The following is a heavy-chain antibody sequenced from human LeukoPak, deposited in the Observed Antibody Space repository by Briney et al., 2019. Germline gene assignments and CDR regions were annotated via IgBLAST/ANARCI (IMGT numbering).Heavy chain of an antibody. D-gene: IGHD1-7*01. CDR1: GGSISSSSYY. CDR3: ARKQTGTMYDV. J-gene: IGHJ4*02. Sequence: SETLSLTCIVPGGSISSSSYYWAWIRRSPGKGLEWIGTFSSGGSAYYNPSPTSRVSISKDTSDNQFSLRLYSVTAADTAVYYCARKQTGTMYDVWGQGTQVTVSS. V-gene: IGHV4-39*07. CDR2: FSSGGSA.